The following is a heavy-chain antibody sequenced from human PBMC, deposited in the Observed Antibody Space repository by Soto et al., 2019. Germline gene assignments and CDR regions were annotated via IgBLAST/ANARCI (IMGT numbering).Heavy chain of an antibody. CDR2: IIPIFGTA. Sequence: GASVNVSFKASGGTFSIYAISWVRQAPGQGLELMGGIIPIFGTANYAQNFQGRVTITADKYTSTAYMELSSLRSEDTAMYYCARDRLGTSTSCSTSGYYYYCMDVGGQGTTVTVSS. CDR3: ARDRLGTSTSCSTSGYYYYCMDV. V-gene: IGHV1-69*06. J-gene: IGHJ6*02. CDR1: GGTFSIYA. D-gene: IGHD2-2*02.